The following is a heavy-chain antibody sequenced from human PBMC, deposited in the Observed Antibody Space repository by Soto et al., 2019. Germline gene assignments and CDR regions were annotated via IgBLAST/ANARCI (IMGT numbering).Heavy chain of an antibody. CDR2: INHSGST. V-gene: IGHV4-34*01. CDR3: ASCRDIYGAFCAHFDY. Sequence: SETLSLTCAVSGGSFCGYYWSWIRQPPGKGLEWIGEINHSGSTNYNPSLKNRVTISVDKSKNKIPLQLNAVTPEDTAVYYCASCRDIYGAFCAHFDYRGLGILVTVSS. CDR1: GGSFCGYY. D-gene: IGHD5-12*01. J-gene: IGHJ4*02.